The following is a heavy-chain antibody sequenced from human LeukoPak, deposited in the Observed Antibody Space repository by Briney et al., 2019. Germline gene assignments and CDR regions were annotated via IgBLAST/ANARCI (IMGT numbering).Heavy chain of an antibody. V-gene: IGHV4-4*07. Sequence: PSETLSLTCTVSGGSISSYYWSWIRQPAGKGLEWIGRIYSSGSTDYNPSLKSRVTMSVDTSKNKFSLKLSSVTAADTAVYYCARGRTYYYDSSGSDQAFDIWGQGTMVTVSS. CDR2: IYSSGST. CDR3: ARGRTYYYDSSGSDQAFDI. D-gene: IGHD3-22*01. J-gene: IGHJ3*02. CDR1: GGSISSYY.